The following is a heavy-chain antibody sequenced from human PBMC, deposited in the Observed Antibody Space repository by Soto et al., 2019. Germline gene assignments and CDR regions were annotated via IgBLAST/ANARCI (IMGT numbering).Heavy chain of an antibody. Sequence: GGSLRLSCAASGFTFSSYAMSWVRQAPGKGLEWVSALSGSGVSTYYADSVKGRFTISRDDAKNSLYLQMNSLRAEDTGVYYCARDLGVALATLTLDYWGQGTLVTVSS. CDR3: ARDLGVALATLTLDY. D-gene: IGHD2-15*01. V-gene: IGHV3-23*01. CDR1: GFTFSSYA. J-gene: IGHJ4*02. CDR2: LSGSGVST.